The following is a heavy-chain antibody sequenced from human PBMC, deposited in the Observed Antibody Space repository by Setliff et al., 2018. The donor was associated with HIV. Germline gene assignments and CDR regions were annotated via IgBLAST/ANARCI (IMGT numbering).Heavy chain of an antibody. CDR1: GYTLTELS. Sequence: ASVKVSCKISGYTLTELSIHWVRQAPGKGLEWMANFDPEDGETFYAQKFRGRLTMTEDTSTDTAYMELSSLRSDDTAMYYCATDPGYSSTWYSESFQHWGQGTVVTVS. D-gene: IGHD6-13*01. J-gene: IGHJ1*01. CDR2: FDPEDGET. V-gene: IGHV1-24*01. CDR3: ATDPGYSSTWYSESFQH.